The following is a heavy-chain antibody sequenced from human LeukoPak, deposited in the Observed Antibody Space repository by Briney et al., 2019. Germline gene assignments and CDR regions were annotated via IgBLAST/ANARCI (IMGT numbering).Heavy chain of an antibody. CDR1: GGSISSYY. D-gene: IGHD2-2*01. CDR2: IYYSGST. V-gene: IGHV4-59*01. J-gene: IGHJ1*01. Sequence: SETLSLTCTVSGGSISSYYWSWIRQPPGKGLEWIGYIYYSGSTNYNPSLKSRVTISVDTSKNQFSLKLSSVTAADTAVYYCARYCSSTSCYGFQHWGQGTLATVSS. CDR3: ARYCSSTSCYGFQH.